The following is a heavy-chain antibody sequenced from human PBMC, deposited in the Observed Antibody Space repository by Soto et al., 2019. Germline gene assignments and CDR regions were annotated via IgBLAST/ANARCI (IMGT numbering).Heavy chain of an antibody. Sequence: ASVKVSCKASGYTFTSYYMHWVRQAPGQGLEWMGIINPSGGSTSYAQKFQGRVAMTRDTSTSTVYMELSSLRSEDTAVYYCARESITGTRWFDPWGQGTLVTVSS. D-gene: IGHD1-20*01. CDR2: INPSGGST. V-gene: IGHV1-46*01. CDR3: ARESITGTRWFDP. CDR1: GYTFTSYY. J-gene: IGHJ5*02.